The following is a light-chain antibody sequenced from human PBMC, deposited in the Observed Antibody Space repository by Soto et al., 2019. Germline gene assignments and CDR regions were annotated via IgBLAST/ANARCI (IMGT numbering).Light chain of an antibody. V-gene: IGKV3-15*01. Sequence: IVMTHSPATLSGSTGEGGTLPCRASQSVSSNLTWYQQKPGQAPRVLIYGASTRATGIPARFSGSGSGTEFTLTINSLQPDDFATYYCQQYDTYYNFGQGTKVDIK. CDR3: QQYDTYYN. J-gene: IGKJ2*01. CDR1: QSVSSN. CDR2: GAS.